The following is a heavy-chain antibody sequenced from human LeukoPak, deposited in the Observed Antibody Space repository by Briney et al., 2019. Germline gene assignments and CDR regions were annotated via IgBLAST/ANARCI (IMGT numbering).Heavy chain of an antibody. CDR1: GGSISSGDYY. Sequence: SQTLSLTCTVSGGSISSGDYYWRWIRQPPGKGLEWIGYIYYSGSTYYNPSLPSRVTISVDTSRNQFSLKLSSVTAADTAVYYCARVHYDRSSIYYWGQGTLVTVSS. J-gene: IGHJ4*02. D-gene: IGHD3-22*01. CDR3: ARVHYDRSSIYY. CDR2: IYYSGST. V-gene: IGHV4-30-4*01.